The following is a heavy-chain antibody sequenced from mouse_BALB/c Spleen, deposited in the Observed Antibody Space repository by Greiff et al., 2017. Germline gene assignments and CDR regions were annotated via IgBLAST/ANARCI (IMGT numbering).Heavy chain of an antibody. V-gene: IGHV2-9-2*01. CDR2: IWTGGGT. CDR1: GFSLTSYD. CDR3: ARDHGYDRVWAY. Sequence: VKVVESGPGLVAPSQSLSITCTVSGFSLTSYDISWIRQPPGKGLEWLGVIWTGGGTNYNSAFMSRLSISKDNSKSQVFLKMNSLQTDDTAMYYCARDHGYDRVWAYWGQGTLVTVSA. D-gene: IGHD2-2*01. J-gene: IGHJ3*01.